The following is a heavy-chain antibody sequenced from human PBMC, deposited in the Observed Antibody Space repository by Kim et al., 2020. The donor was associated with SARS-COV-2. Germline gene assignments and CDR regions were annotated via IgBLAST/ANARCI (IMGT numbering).Heavy chain of an antibody. V-gene: IGHV3-66*01. Sequence: GGSLRLSCAASGFTVSSNYMSWVRQAPGKGLEWVSVIYSGGSTYYADSVKGRFTISRDNSKNTLYLQMNSLRAEDTAVYYCARVKDDYYGSGTRWGAFDIWGQGTMVTVSS. D-gene: IGHD3-10*01. J-gene: IGHJ3*02. CDR2: IYSGGST. CDR3: ARVKDDYYGSGTRWGAFDI. CDR1: GFTVSSNY.